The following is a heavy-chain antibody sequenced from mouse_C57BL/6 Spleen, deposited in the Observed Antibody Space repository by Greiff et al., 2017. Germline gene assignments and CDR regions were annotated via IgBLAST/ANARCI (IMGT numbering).Heavy chain of an antibody. CDR1: GYTFTSYW. CDR2: IDPSDSYT. J-gene: IGHJ2*01. CDR3: ARWGMITYYFDY. Sequence: VQLQQPGAELVKPGASVKLSCKASGYTFTSYWMQWVKQRPGQGLEWIGEIDPSDSYTNYNQKFKGKATLTVDTSSSTAYMQLSSLTSEDSAVYYCARWGMITYYFDYWGQGTTRTVSS. D-gene: IGHD2-4*01. V-gene: IGHV1-50*01.